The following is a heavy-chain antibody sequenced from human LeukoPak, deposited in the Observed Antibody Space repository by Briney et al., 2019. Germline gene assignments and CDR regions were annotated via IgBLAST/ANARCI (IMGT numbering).Heavy chain of an antibody. CDR2: INSDGSTT. J-gene: IGHJ4*02. V-gene: IGHV3-74*01. CDR1: GFTLSSYW. D-gene: IGHD2-15*01. Sequence: GGSLRLSCASCGFTLSSYWMHWVRQAPGKGLVWVSRINSDGSTTSYADSVKGRFTISRDNARRILYLQTNSLRAEDTAVYYCATDVCNGAGCHFFDYWGQGTVVTVSS. CDR3: ATDVCNGAGCHFFDY.